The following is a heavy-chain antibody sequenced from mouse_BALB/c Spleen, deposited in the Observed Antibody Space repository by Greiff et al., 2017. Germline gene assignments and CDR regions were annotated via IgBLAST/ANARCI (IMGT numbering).Heavy chain of an antibody. D-gene: IGHD2-14*01. CDR3: ARYYYRFLYFDV. Sequence: QVQLQQSGAELMKPGASVKISCKATGYTFSSYWIEWVKQRPGHGLEWIGEILPGSGSTNYNEKFKGKATFTADTSSNTAYMQLSSLTSEDSAVYYCARYYYRFLYFDVWGAGTTVTVSS. J-gene: IGHJ1*01. CDR1: GYTFSSYW. V-gene: IGHV1-9*01. CDR2: ILPGSGST.